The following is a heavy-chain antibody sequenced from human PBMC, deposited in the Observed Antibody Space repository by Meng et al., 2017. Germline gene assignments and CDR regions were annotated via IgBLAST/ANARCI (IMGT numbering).Heavy chain of an antibody. Sequence: ASVKVSCKASGYTFTSYGISWVRQAPGQGLEWMGWISAYNGNTNYAQKLQGRVTMTTDTSTSTAYMELRSLRSDDTAVYYCARDPGYYGSGSYYNEGRWFDPWGQGTRVTGYS. CDR3: ARDPGYYGSGSYYNEGRWFDP. J-gene: IGHJ5*02. V-gene: IGHV1-18*01. D-gene: IGHD3-10*01. CDR2: ISAYNGNT. CDR1: GYTFTSYG.